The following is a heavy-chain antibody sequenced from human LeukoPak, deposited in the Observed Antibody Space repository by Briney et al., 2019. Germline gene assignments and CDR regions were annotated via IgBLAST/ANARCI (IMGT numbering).Heavy chain of an antibody. CDR1: GFTVSSNY. Sequence: GGSLRLSCAASGFTVSSNYMSWVRQAPGKGLEWISVIYSGGSTYYADSVKGRFTISRDNSKNTLYLQMNSLRAEDTAVYYCAKEASWGYFYDYWGQGTLVTVSS. CDR3: AKEASWGYFYDY. CDR2: IYSGGST. D-gene: IGHD3-9*01. J-gene: IGHJ4*02. V-gene: IGHV3-53*01.